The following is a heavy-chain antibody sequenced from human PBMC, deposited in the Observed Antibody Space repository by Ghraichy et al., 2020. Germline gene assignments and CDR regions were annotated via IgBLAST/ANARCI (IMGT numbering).Heavy chain of an antibody. CDR1: GGSFSGYY. D-gene: IGHD3-22*01. J-gene: IGHJ6*02. CDR2: INHSGST. CDR3: ARGNVGADSSGYEYGMDV. V-gene: IGHV4-34*01. Sequence: SETLSLTCAVYGGSFSGYYWSWIRQPPGKGLEWIGEINHSGSTNYNPSLKSRVTISVDTSKNQFSLKLSSVTAADTAVYYCARGNVGADSSGYEYGMDVWGQGTTVTVSS.